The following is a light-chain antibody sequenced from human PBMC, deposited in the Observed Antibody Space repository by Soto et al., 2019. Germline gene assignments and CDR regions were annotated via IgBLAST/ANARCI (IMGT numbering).Light chain of an antibody. CDR1: QSLLYNNTYNY. V-gene: IGKV2-28*01. Sequence: EIVMTQSPLTXPVTPGEPASISCRSSQSLLYNNTYNYLDWYVQKPGQSPQLLIYFGSNRAPGVPDRFSGSGSGTDFTLKINRLEAEDVGTYYCMKALQSLPFGQGTRLDIK. CDR2: FGS. J-gene: IGKJ5*01. CDR3: MKALQSLP.